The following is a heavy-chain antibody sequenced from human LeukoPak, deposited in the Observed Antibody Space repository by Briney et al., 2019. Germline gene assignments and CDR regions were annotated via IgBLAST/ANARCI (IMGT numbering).Heavy chain of an antibody. CDR1: GGSISSGGYY. V-gene: IGHV4-30-2*01. J-gene: IGHJ3*02. Sequence: NPSETLSLTCTVSGGSISSGGYYWRWIRQPPGKGLEWIGYIYHSGSTYYNPSLKSRVTISVDRSKNQFSLKLSSVTAADTAVYYCARGGRYYDSSGYHDAFDIWGQGTMVTVSS. D-gene: IGHD3-22*01. CDR3: ARGGRYYDSSGYHDAFDI. CDR2: IYHSGST.